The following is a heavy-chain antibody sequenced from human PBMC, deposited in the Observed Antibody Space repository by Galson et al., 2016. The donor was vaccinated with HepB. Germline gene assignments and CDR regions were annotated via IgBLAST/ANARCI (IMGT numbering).Heavy chain of an antibody. CDR2: IGPGGDT. V-gene: IGHV3-13*01. D-gene: IGHD5-24*01. CDR1: GFSFRSYD. CDR3: ARELDISTIPGYRGLDV. J-gene: IGHJ6*02. Sequence: SLRLSCAASGFSFRSYDMQWVRQRTGKGLEWVSAIGPGGDTYYAGSVKGRFTISREDSRNSLYLHMNYLRVEDTAVYYCARELDISTIPGYRGLDVWGQGTTVTVSS.